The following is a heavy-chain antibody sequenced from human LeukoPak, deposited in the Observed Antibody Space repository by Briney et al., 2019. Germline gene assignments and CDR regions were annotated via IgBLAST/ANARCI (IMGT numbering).Heavy chain of an antibody. CDR3: AKAWGMTTNAFDI. CDR1: GFSFDDYT. Sequence: PGGSLRLSCAASGFSFDDYTMHWVRQAPGKGLEWVSLISWDGGSIFYADSVKGRFSVSRDNSKKSLYMQMNSLRTEDTALYHCAKAWGMTTNAFDIWGQGTMVTVSS. D-gene: IGHD5-24*01. J-gene: IGHJ3*02. V-gene: IGHV3-43*01. CDR2: ISWDGGSI.